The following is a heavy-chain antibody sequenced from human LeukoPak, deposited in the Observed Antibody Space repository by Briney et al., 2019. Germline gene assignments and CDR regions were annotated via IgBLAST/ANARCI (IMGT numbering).Heavy chain of an antibody. J-gene: IGHJ5*02. V-gene: IGHV4-30-4*01. CDR3: ARVLPEGWFDP. CDR2: IYYSGST. Sequence: KSSETLSLTCTVSGGSISSGDYYWSWIRQPPGKGLEWIGYIYYSGSTYYNPSLKSRVTISADTSKNQFSLKLSSVTAADTAVYYCARVLPEGWFDPWGQGALVTVSS. CDR1: GGSISSGDYY.